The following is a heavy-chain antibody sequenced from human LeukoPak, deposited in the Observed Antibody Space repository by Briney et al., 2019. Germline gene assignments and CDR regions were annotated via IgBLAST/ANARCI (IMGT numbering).Heavy chain of an antibody. V-gene: IGHV3-21*01. J-gene: IGHJ3*02. CDR1: GFTFSSYN. Sequence: GGSLRLSCAASGFTFSSYNMNWVRQAPGKGLEWVSSISSSDNYIYYADSVRGRFTISRDNAKNSLYLQMNSLRAEDTAVYYCARGWAGVRGVIHDAFDIWGQGTKVTVSS. CDR2: ISSSDNYI. CDR3: ARGWAGVRGVIHDAFDI. D-gene: IGHD3-10*01.